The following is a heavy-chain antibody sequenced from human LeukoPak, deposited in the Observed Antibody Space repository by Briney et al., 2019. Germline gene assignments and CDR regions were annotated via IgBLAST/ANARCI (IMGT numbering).Heavy chain of an antibody. J-gene: IGHJ4*02. Sequence: SETLSLTCTVSGGSISSRNYYWGWIRQPPGKGLEWIGGVYYTGTTYSNPSLKSRVTISVDTSKNQFSLRLSSVTAADTAVYYCARHVSVAVTNFFDYWGQGTLVTVSS. CDR1: GGSISSRNYY. CDR2: VYYTGTT. V-gene: IGHV4-39*01. D-gene: IGHD6-19*01. CDR3: ARHVSVAVTNFFDY.